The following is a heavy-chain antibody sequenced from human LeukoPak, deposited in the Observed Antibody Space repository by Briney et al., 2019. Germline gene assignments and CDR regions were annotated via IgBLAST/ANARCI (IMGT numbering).Heavy chain of an antibody. D-gene: IGHD2-2*01. CDR2: INPNSGGT. CDR3: SRVPSRVVAPTAMLFDP. CDR1: GYTFTGYY. J-gene: IGHJ5*02. Sequence: ASVKVSCKASGYTFTGYYMYWVRQAPGQGLEWMGWINPNSGGTNYAQKFQGRVTMTRDTSISTAYMELSRLRSDSPAVYYGSRVPSRVVAPTAMLFDPWGQGILVTVSS. V-gene: IGHV1-2*02.